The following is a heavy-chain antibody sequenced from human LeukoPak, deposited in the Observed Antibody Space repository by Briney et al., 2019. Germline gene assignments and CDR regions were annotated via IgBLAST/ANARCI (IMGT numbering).Heavy chain of an antibody. CDR3: ARERGAVAFGY. V-gene: IGHV4-59*01. J-gene: IGHJ4*02. Sequence: KPSETLSLTCTVSGGSISSYYWSWIRQPPGKGLEWIGYIYYSGSTNYNPSLKSRVTISVDTSKNQFSLKLSSVTAADTAVYYCARERGAVAFGYWGQGTLVTVSS. CDR1: GGSISSYY. CDR2: IYYSGST. D-gene: IGHD6-19*01.